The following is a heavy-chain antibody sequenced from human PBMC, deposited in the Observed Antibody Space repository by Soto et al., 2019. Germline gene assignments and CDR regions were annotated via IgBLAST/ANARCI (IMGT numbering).Heavy chain of an antibody. CDR1: GDSISSVGYY. V-gene: IGHV4-31*03. Sequence: QVQLQESGPGLVKPSQTLSLTCTVSGDSISSVGYYWTWIRQHPGKGLEWIGYIYYSGSTYYNPSLKSRVTISVDTSKNQFSVNLSSVTAADTAVYYCASFNDRSVPAAIVYWGQGTLVTVSS. CDR3: ASFNDRSVPAAIVY. D-gene: IGHD2-2*02. J-gene: IGHJ4*02. CDR2: IYYSGST.